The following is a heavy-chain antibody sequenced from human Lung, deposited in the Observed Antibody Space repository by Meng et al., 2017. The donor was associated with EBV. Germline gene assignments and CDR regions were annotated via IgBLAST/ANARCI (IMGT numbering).Heavy chain of an antibody. J-gene: IGHJ4*02. Sequence: QGQLQESGPGLVKPSQTLSLTCTVSGGSISSGGHYWSWIRQHPGKGLEWIGYIYYSGSTYYNPSLKSLVSISADTSNNQFSLKLSSVTAADTAVYYCARAVDTGYFDYWGQGTLVTVSS. V-gene: IGHV4-31*01. CDR1: GGSISSGGHY. D-gene: IGHD5-18*01. CDR3: ARAVDTGYFDY. CDR2: IYYSGST.